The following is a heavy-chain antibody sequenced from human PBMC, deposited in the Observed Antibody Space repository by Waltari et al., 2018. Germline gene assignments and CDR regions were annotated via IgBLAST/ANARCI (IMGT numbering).Heavy chain of an antibody. J-gene: IGHJ3*02. Sequence: QVQLVQSGAAVKKPGSSVKVSCKASGGTFSSYAISWVRQAHGQGLEWMGGIITIFGTANYAQKFQGRVTITADESTSTAYMELSSLRSEDTAVYYCARRRPGGDAFDIWGQGTMVTVSS. V-gene: IGHV1-69*13. CDR2: IITIFGTA. CDR1: GGTFSSYA. CDR3: ARRRPGGDAFDI.